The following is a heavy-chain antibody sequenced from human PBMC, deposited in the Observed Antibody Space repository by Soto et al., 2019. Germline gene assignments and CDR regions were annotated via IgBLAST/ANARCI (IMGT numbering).Heavy chain of an antibody. Sequence: QVQLQESGPGLVKPSETLSLTCTVSGGSISSYYWSWIRQPPGKGLEWIGYIYYSGSTNYNPSLKSRVTISVDTSKNQFSLKLSSVTAADTAVYYCARIRAAAGTRVAFDIWGQGTMVTVSS. V-gene: IGHV4-59*08. D-gene: IGHD6-13*01. CDR2: IYYSGST. J-gene: IGHJ3*02. CDR3: ARIRAAAGTRVAFDI. CDR1: GGSISSYY.